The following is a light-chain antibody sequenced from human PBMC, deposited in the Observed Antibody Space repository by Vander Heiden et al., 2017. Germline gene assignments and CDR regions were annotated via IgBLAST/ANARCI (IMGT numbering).Light chain of an antibody. CDR1: QNIDNY. CDR3: QQSYSTPRT. Sequence: DIEMTQSPSSLSAFVGDRVTITCRASQNIDNYLVWYQQKPGKAPKLLVYLASNLQSGVPSRFSGSGSGTDFTLTISSLQPEDFATYYCQQSYSTPRTFGQWTKVEVK. V-gene: IGKV1-39*01. J-gene: IGKJ1*01. CDR2: LAS.